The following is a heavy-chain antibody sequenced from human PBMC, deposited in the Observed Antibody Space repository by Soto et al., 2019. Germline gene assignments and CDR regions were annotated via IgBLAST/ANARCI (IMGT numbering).Heavy chain of an antibody. CDR2: INHDGSEK. CDR3: MRDRNWSPH. Sequence: VQMVQSGGGLVQPGGSLRLSCAVSGFTFSAFRMTWVRQAPGRGLEWVATINHDGSEKYYVDSVTGRSTISRDNAKSSLYLQMNSLRAEDTAVYYCMRDRNWSPHCGQGTQVTVSS. CDR1: GFTFSAFR. V-gene: IGHV3-7*01. J-gene: IGHJ4*02.